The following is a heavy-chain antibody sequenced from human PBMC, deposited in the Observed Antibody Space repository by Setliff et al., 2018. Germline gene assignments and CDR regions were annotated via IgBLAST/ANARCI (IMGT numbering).Heavy chain of an antibody. V-gene: IGHV1-18*01. Sequence: ASVKVSCKAFGYSFTNYGLNWVRQAPGQGLEWMGWISGYDDNTNYAQHLQGRVTMTTDTSTSTAYMELRSLTSADTAVYYCARGSAKMVAPPTANYFDPWGQGTPVTVSS. CDR2: ISGYDDNT. CDR3: ARGSAKMVAPPTANYFDP. CDR1: GYSFTNYG. D-gene: IGHD2-15*01. J-gene: IGHJ5*02.